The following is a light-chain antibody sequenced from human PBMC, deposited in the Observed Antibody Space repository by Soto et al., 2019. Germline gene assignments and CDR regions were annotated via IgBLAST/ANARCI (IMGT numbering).Light chain of an antibody. V-gene: IGKV3-11*01. Sequence: EIVLTQSPATLSLSPGERATLSCRASQSVSSYLAWYQQKPGQAPRLLIYDASNRATGIPARFSGSGSATDFTLTISSLEHEDFAVYYCQQRSNWPPYTFGQGTKLEIK. J-gene: IGKJ2*01. CDR3: QQRSNWPPYT. CDR2: DAS. CDR1: QSVSSY.